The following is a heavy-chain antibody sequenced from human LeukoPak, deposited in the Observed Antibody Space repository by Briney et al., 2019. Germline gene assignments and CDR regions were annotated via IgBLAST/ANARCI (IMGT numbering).Heavy chain of an antibody. CDR1: GFTFSSYA. Sequence: PGGSLRLSCAASGFTFSSYAMSRVRQAPGKGLEWVSAISGSGGSTYYADSVKGRFTISRDNSKNTLYLQMNSLRAEDTAVYYCAKDQEGYYYDSSGYFPWDYWGQGTLVTVSS. V-gene: IGHV3-23*01. J-gene: IGHJ4*02. CDR2: ISGSGGST. D-gene: IGHD3-22*01. CDR3: AKDQEGYYYDSSGYFPWDY.